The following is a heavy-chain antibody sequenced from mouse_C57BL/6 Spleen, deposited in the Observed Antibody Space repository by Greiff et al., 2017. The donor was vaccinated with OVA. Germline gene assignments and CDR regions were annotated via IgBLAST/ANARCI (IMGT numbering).Heavy chain of an antibody. V-gene: IGHV5-12*01. Sequence: DVKLVESGGGLVQPGGSLKLSCAASGFTFSDYYMYWVRQTPEKRLEWVAYISNGGGSTYYPDTVKGRFTISRDNAKNTLYLQMSRLKSEDTAMYYCARHGGDYNYAMDYWGQGTSVTVSS. CDR1: GFTFSDYY. J-gene: IGHJ4*01. CDR2: ISNGGGST. CDR3: ARHGGDYNYAMDY. D-gene: IGHD2-4*01.